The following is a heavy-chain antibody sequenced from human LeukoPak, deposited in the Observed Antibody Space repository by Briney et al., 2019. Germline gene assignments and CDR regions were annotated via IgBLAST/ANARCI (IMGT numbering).Heavy chain of an antibody. CDR2: VSSSGANT. CDR1: GFSFNSAA. Sequence: GGSLRLSCAASGFSFNSAAMAWVRQAPGKGLEWVSLVSSSGANTYYADSVKGRFTISRDNSKNTVYLQMNSLRAEDTAIYYCAKDIQGSYWGQGTLVTVSS. V-gene: IGHV3-23*01. J-gene: IGHJ4*02. D-gene: IGHD2-21*01. CDR3: AKDIQGSY.